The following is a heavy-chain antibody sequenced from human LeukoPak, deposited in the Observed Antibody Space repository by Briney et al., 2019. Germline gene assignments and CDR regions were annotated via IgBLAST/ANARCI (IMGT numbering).Heavy chain of an antibody. D-gene: IGHD1-26*01. CDR1: GGSLSGYY. CDR2: INHSGST. CDR3: ARAPPMGATYFDY. Sequence: SETLSLTCAVYGGSLSGYYWSWIRQPPGKGLEWIGEINHSGSTNYNPSLKSRVTISVDTSKNQFSLKLSSVTAADTAVYYCARAPPMGATYFDYWGQGTLVTVSS. V-gene: IGHV4-34*01. J-gene: IGHJ4*02.